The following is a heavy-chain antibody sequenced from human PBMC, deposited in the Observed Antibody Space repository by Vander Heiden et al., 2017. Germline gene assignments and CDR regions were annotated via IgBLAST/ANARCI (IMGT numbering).Heavy chain of an antibody. D-gene: IGHD6-6*01. Sequence: QVQLLQSGPGLVKPSQTLTLTCTVSGDSVNNANYYWSWIRHHPGKGLGWIGYIYYSGGTYYYNPSLRSRVTISVDTSKNQFSLRLTSVTAADTAVYYCARDWYSSSLSMDVWGQGTTVTVSS. CDR3: ARDWYSSSLSMDV. CDR1: GDSVNNANYY. CDR2: IYYSGGTY. J-gene: IGHJ6*02. V-gene: IGHV4-31*03.